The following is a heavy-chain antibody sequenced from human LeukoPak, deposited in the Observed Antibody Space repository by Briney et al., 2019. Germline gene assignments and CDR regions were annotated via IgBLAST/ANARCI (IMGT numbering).Heavy chain of an antibody. J-gene: IGHJ3*02. V-gene: IGHV1-69*13. D-gene: IGHD3-22*01. Sequence: SVKVSCKASGGTFSSNAISWVRQAPGQGLEWMGGIIPIFGTANYAQKFQGRVTITADESTSTAYMELSSLRSEDTAVYYCAGPNLYYYDSSGYSLGAFDIWGQGTMVTVSS. CDR2: IIPIFGTA. CDR3: AGPNLYYYDSSGYSLGAFDI. CDR1: GGTFSSNA.